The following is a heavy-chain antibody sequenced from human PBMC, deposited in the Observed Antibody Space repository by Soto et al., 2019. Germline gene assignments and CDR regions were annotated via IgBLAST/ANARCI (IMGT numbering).Heavy chain of an antibody. CDR3: ATSTMTSNWFDP. CDR2: FYYFGST. Sequence: PSETLSLTCSVSGDSISSRVYYWGWIRQPPGKGLEWIGNFYYFGSTYYNPSLKSRVTISVDTSNNQLSLRLRSVTAADTAVYYCATSTMTSNWFDPWGQGTLVTVSS. CDR1: GDSISSRVYY. J-gene: IGHJ5*02. D-gene: IGHD3-3*01. V-gene: IGHV4-39*01.